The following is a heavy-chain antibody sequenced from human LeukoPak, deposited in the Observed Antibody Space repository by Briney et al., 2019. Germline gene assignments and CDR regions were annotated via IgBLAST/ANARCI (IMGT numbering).Heavy chain of an antibody. J-gene: IGHJ5*02. CDR2: INHSGST. CDR1: GGSFSGYY. V-gene: IGHV4-34*01. Sequence: ASETLSLTCAVYGGSFSGYYWSWIRQPPGKGLEWIGEINHSGSTNYNPSLKSRVTISVDTSKNQFSLKLSSVTAADTAVYYCARARPSLAHWFDPWGQGTLVTVSS. CDR3: ARARPSLAHWFDP.